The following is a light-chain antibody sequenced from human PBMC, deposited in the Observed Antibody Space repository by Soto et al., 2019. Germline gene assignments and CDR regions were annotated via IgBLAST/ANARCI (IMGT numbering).Light chain of an antibody. V-gene: IGKV3-15*01. CDR3: QQYGISPPIT. Sequence: EIVITQSPSTLSVSPGERATLSCRASQSVSSSLAWYQQKPGQAPRLLIYGASTRATGIPARFSGSGSGTEFTLTISSLQSEDFAVYYCQQYGISPPITFGQGTRLEIK. J-gene: IGKJ5*01. CDR1: QSVSSS. CDR2: GAS.